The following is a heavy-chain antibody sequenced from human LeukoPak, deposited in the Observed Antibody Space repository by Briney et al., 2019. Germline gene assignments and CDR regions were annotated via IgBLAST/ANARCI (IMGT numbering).Heavy chain of an antibody. D-gene: IGHD3-10*02. CDR3: ARGRNVFVS. CDR2: IDSDGSGT. Sequence: GGSLRLSCAASGFTFSSYWMHWVRQAPGKGLVWASRIDSDGSGTVYADSVMGRFTISRDNAKNTLYLQMNSLRAEDTAVYYCARGRNVFVSWGQGTLVTVSS. V-gene: IGHV3-74*01. CDR1: GFTFSSYW. J-gene: IGHJ4*02.